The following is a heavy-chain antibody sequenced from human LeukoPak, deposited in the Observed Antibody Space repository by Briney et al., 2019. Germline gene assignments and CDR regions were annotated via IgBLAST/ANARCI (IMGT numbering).Heavy chain of an antibody. V-gene: IGHV3-7*01. Sequence: PGGSLRLSCAASGFTFSSSWMSWVRQAPGKGLEWVANIKQDGSEKYYVDSVKGRFTISRDNAKKSLYLQMNSLRAEDTAVYYCARYSSSWSPNYYYGMDVWGQGTTVTVSS. J-gene: IGHJ6*02. D-gene: IGHD6-13*01. CDR2: IKQDGSEK. CDR3: ARYSSSWSPNYYYGMDV. CDR1: GFTFSSSW.